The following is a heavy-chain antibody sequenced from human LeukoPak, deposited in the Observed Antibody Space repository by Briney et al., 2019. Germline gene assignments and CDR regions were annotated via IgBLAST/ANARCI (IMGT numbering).Heavy chain of an antibody. D-gene: IGHD3-22*01. CDR2: INPNSGGT. Sequence: ASVKVSCKASGYTFTGYYMHWVRQAPGQGLEWMGWINPNSGGTNYAQKFQGRVTLTRDTSISTAYMELRSLRSDDTAVYYCARAGHYDSSGYYYVVDAFDIWGQGTMVTVSS. CDR3: ARAGHYDSSGYYYVVDAFDI. J-gene: IGHJ3*02. CDR1: GYTFTGYY. V-gene: IGHV1-2*02.